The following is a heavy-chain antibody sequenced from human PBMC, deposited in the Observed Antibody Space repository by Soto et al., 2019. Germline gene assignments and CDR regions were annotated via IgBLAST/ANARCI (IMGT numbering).Heavy chain of an antibody. J-gene: IGHJ5*02. CDR2: IYYSGST. CDR1: GGSISSGGYY. V-gene: IGHV4-31*03. Sequence: SETLSLTCTVSGGSISSGGYYWSWIRQHPGKGLEWIGYIYYSGSTYYNPSLKSRVTISVDTSKNQFSLKLSSVTAADTAVYYCARAGGYSHGRRTNWFDPWGQGTLVTVSS. D-gene: IGHD5-18*01. CDR3: ARAGGYSHGRRTNWFDP.